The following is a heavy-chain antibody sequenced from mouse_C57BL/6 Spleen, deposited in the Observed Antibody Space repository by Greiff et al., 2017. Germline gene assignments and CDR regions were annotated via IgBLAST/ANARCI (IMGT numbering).Heavy chain of an antibody. V-gene: IGHV2-2*01. CDR1: GFSLTSYG. CDR2: IWSGGST. J-gene: IGHJ3*01. D-gene: IGHD2-5*01. CDR3: ARNSNYSNYAFAY. Sequence: QVQLKQSGPGLVQPSQSLSITCTVSGFSLTSYGVHWVRQSPGKGLEWLGVIWSGGSTDYNAAFISRLSISKDNSKSQVFFKMNSLQADDTAIYYCARNSNYSNYAFAYWGQGTLVTVSA.